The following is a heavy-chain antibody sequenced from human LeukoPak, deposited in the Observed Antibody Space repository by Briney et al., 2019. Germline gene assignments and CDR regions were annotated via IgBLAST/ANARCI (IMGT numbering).Heavy chain of an antibody. CDR2: IYYSGST. J-gene: IGHJ3*02. D-gene: IGHD3-10*01. CDR1: GGSISSYY. CDR3: ARDPPGGDAFDI. Sequence: SETLSLTCTVSGGSISSYYWSWIRQPPGKGLEWIGYIYYSGSTNYNPSLKSRVTISVDTSKNQFSLKLSSVTAADTAVYYCARDPPGGDAFDIWGQGTTVTISS. V-gene: IGHV4-59*01.